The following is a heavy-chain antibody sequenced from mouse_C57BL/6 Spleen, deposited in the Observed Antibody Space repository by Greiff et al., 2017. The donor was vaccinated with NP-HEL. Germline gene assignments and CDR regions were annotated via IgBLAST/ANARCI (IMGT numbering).Heavy chain of an antibody. CDR1: GFTFSSYT. Sequence: EVHLVESGGGLVKPGGSLKLSCAASGFTFSSYTMSWVRQTPEKRLEWVATISGGGGNTYYPDSVKGRFTISRDNAKNTLYLQMSSLRSEDTALYYCARHPPYYGNYLDYWGQGTTLTVSS. V-gene: IGHV5-9*01. CDR3: ARHPPYYGNYLDY. D-gene: IGHD2-10*01. CDR2: ISGGGGNT. J-gene: IGHJ2*01.